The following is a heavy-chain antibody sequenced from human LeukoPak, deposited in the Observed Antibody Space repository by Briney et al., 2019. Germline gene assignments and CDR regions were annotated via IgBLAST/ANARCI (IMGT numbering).Heavy chain of an antibody. J-gene: IGHJ4*02. CDR1: EFSVGSNY. V-gene: IGHV3-53*01. D-gene: IGHD6-6*01. CDR2: IYSGGST. Sequence: GGSLRLSCAASEFSVGSNYMTWVRQAPGKGLEWVSLIYSGGSTYYADSVKGRFTISRDNSKNTLYLQMNSPKTEDTAVYYCTAPALYSSSSEGNYWGQGTLVTVSS. CDR3: TAPALYSSSSEGNY.